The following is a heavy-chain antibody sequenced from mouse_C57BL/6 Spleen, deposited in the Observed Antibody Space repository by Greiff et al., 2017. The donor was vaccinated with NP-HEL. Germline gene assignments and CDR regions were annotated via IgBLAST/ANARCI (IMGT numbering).Heavy chain of an antibody. J-gene: IGHJ4*01. Sequence: QVHVKQPGAELVMPGASVKLSCKASGYTFTSYWMHWVKQRPGQGLEWIGEIDPSDSYTNYNQKFKGKSTLTVDKSSSTAYMQLSSLTSEDSAVYYCARITTVPYYYAMDYWGQGTSVTVSS. CDR3: ARITTVPYYYAMDY. D-gene: IGHD1-1*01. CDR2: IDPSDSYT. V-gene: IGHV1-69*01. CDR1: GYTFTSYW.